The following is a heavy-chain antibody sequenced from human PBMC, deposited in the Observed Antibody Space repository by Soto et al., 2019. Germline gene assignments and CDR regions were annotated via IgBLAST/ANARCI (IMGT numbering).Heavy chain of an antibody. CDR3: ARDCRGRNNVFDY. J-gene: IGHJ4*03. CDR1: GGSFSGYY. D-gene: IGHD1-20*01. CDR2: INHSGSN. V-gene: IGHV4-34*01. Sequence: SGTLSLTCAVYGGSFSGYYMSWIRQPPGKGLEWIGVINHSGSNNYNPSLKSRVTISVDTSKNQVSLQLNSVTAADTAVYYCARDCRGRNNVFDYWGQGTLVTVSS.